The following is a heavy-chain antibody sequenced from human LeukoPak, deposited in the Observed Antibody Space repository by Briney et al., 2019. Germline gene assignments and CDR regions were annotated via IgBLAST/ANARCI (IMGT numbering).Heavy chain of an antibody. Sequence: GSLRLSCAASGFTFSSYAMSWVRQAPGKGLEWVSAISGSGGSTYYADSVKGRFTISRDSSKNTLYLQMNSLRAEDTAVYYCAKLYYDILTGYPHYYYYGMDVWGQGTTVTVSS. CDR2: ISGSGGST. D-gene: IGHD3-9*01. J-gene: IGHJ6*02. CDR1: GFTFSSYA. V-gene: IGHV3-23*01. CDR3: AKLYYDILTGYPHYYYYGMDV.